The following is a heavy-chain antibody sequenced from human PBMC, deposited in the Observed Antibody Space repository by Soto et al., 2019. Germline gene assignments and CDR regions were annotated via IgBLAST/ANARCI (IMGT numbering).Heavy chain of an antibody. J-gene: IGHJ6*02. CDR2: IDPGDSNT. V-gene: IGHV5-10-1*01. Sequence: GASVKISGQGSGYSFTYFWISWVRQMPGKGLEWMGRIDPGDSNTIYSPSFQGHVTISVDKSSSTSYLQWGSLKASDTAIYYCAKQGGYYYYGMDAWGQGTTVTVSS. D-gene: IGHD3-16*01. CDR1: GYSFTYFW. CDR3: AKQGGYYYYGMDA.